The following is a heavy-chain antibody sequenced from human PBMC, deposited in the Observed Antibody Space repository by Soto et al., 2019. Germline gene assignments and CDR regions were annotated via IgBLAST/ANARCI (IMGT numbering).Heavy chain of an antibody. J-gene: IGHJ6*02. CDR2: ISGSGGST. CDR1: GFTFSSYA. D-gene: IGHD2-21*02. CDR3: SGTDPYYYYYGMDV. Sequence: GGSLRLSCAASGFTFSSYAMSWVRQAPGKGLEWVSAISGSGGSTYYADSVKGRFTISRDNSKNTLYLQMNSLRAEDTAVYYCSGTDPYYYYYGMDVWGQGTTVTVSS. V-gene: IGHV3-23*01.